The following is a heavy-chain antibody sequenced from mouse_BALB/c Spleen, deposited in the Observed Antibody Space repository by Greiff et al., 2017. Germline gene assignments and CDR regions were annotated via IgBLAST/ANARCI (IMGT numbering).Heavy chain of an antibody. CDR2: IYPGDGDT. Sequence: VQLQQSGPELVKPGASVKISCKASGYAFSSSWMNWVKQRPGQGLEWIGRIYPGDGDTNYNGKFKGKATLTADKSSSTAYMQLSSLTSVDSAVYFCARDDGYYIYAMDYWGQGTSVTVSS. J-gene: IGHJ4*01. V-gene: IGHV1-82*01. CDR3: ARDDGYYIYAMDY. D-gene: IGHD2-3*01. CDR1: GYAFSSSW.